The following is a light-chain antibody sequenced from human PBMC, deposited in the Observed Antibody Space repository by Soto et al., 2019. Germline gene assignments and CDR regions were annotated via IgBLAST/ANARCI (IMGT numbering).Light chain of an antibody. V-gene: IGKV3-20*01. J-gene: IGKJ1*01. CDR2: GAS. Sequence: EIVLRQSPNTLSLSPGERATLSCWASESVSSSYLAWYQQRPGQAPRLLIYGASSRATGIPDRFSGSGSGTDFTLTISSLQPEDFATYYCLQDYDYLWTFGQGTKVDIK. CDR1: ESVSSSY. CDR3: LQDYDYLWT.